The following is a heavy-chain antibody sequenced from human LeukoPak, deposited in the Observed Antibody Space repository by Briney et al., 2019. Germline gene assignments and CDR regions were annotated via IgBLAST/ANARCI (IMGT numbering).Heavy chain of an antibody. Sequence: SETLSLTCTVSGGSISSYYWTWIRQPPGKGLEWIGYIYYSGSTNYNPSLKSRVTISVDTSKNQFSLKLTSVTAADTAVYYCARVEGQQLVTIDYWGQGTLVTVSS. D-gene: IGHD6-13*01. J-gene: IGHJ4*02. V-gene: IGHV4-59*01. CDR1: GGSISSYY. CDR3: ARVEGQQLVTIDY. CDR2: IYYSGST.